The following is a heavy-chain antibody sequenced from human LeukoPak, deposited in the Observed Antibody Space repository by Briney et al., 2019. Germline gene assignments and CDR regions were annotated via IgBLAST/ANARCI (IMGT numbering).Heavy chain of an antibody. V-gene: IGHV1-69*04. Sequence: SVKVSCKASGGTFSSYAISWVRQAPGQGLEWMGRIIPILGIANYAQKFQGRVTITADKSTSTAYMELSSLRSEDTAVYYCARDAGVIVVPAAPILWGQGTLVTVSS. CDR2: IIPILGIA. CDR3: ARDAGVIVVPAAPIL. J-gene: IGHJ4*02. CDR1: GGTFSSYA. D-gene: IGHD2-2*01.